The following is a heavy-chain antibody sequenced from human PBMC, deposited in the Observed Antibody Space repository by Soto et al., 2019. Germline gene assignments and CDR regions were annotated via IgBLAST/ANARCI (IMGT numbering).Heavy chain of an antibody. Sequence: GGSLRLSCAASGFTFSSYAMSWVRQAPGKGLEWVSAISGSGGSTYYADSVKGRFTISRDNSKNTLYLQMNSLRAEDTAVYYRANVIAMDYFDYWGQGTLVTVSS. D-gene: IGHD3-22*01. CDR1: GFTFSSYA. CDR2: ISGSGGST. CDR3: ANVIAMDYFDY. V-gene: IGHV3-23*01. J-gene: IGHJ4*02.